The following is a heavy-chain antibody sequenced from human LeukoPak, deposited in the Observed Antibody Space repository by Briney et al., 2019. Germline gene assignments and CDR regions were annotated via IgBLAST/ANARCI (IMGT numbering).Heavy chain of an antibody. CDR3: VKEGDYCSGGSCHLDY. CDR1: VFTVSRYA. CDR2: VSSNGGSA. V-gene: IGHV3-64D*06. D-gene: IGHD2-15*01. Sequence: WGSLRVSCSAPVFTVSRYAMHWVRKSPGKGMEYVLAVSSNGGSAYYADSAKGRFTISRDNSKNTLYLQMSSLRAEDTAVYYCVKEGDYCSGGSCHLDYWGQGTLVTVSS. J-gene: IGHJ4*02.